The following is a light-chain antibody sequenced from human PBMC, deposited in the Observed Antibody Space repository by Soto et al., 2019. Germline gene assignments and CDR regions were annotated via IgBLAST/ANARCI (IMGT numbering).Light chain of an antibody. CDR3: QQYNNWPPFT. Sequence: EIVMTQSPATLSVSPGERATLSCRASQSVSSNLAWYQQKPGQAPRLLIYGAYTRDTGIPARFSGSGSGTEFTLTISSLQSEDFVVYYCQQYNNWPPFTFGPGTKVDIK. CDR2: GAY. CDR1: QSVSSN. J-gene: IGKJ3*01. V-gene: IGKV3-15*01.